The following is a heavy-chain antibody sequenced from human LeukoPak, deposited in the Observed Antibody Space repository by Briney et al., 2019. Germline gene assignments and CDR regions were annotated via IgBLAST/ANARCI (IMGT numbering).Heavy chain of an antibody. Sequence: GGSLRLSCAASGFTFSSYGMHWVRQAPGKGLEWVAVISYDGSNKYYADSVKGRFTISRDNSKNTLYLQMKSLRAEDTALYYCAKVRGFGLVPNDYWGQGALVIVSS. CDR1: GFTFSSYG. CDR2: ISYDGSNK. J-gene: IGHJ4*02. V-gene: IGHV3-30*18. CDR3: AKVRGFGLVPNDY. D-gene: IGHD2-2*01.